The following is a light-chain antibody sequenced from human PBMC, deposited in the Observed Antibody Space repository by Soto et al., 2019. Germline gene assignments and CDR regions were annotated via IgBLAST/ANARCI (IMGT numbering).Light chain of an antibody. CDR2: TGS. J-gene: IGKJ5*01. CDR1: QCIKNW. V-gene: IGKV1-12*01. Sequence: DIQMTQSPSYVSASLVDRVTITCRASQCIKNWLAWYQQKPGKAPNLLIYTGSSLQSGVPSRFSGSGSGTDFTLTINSLQPEDFATYYCQQAASFPITFGQGTRLEIK. CDR3: QQAASFPIT.